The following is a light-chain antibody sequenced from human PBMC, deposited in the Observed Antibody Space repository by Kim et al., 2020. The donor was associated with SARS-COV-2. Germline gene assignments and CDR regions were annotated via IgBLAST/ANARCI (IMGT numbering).Light chain of an antibody. J-gene: IGKJ1*01. V-gene: IGKV1-16*02. CDR3: QQYNNYPWT. CDR2: AAS. Sequence: AYVGDKVTITCGRSQGISNYLAWFQQKPGKAPKSLIYAASSLHGGVPSNFSASGSGTDFTLTISSLQPEDVATYYCQQYNNYPWTFGHGTKVDIK. CDR1: QGISNY.